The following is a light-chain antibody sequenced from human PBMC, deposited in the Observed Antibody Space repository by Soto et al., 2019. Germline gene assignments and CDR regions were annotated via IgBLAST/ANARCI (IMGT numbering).Light chain of an antibody. CDR3: AAWDESLNGVA. Sequence: QSVLTQPPSASATPGQRVTISCFGRNSNIGSYTVNWYRQHPGTAPKLLIDSSNQRPSGVPDRFSASKSGTSATLAISGLQSADEADDDCAAWDESLNGVAFGGGTKLTVL. V-gene: IGLV1-44*01. CDR2: SSN. CDR1: NSNIGSYT. J-gene: IGLJ2*01.